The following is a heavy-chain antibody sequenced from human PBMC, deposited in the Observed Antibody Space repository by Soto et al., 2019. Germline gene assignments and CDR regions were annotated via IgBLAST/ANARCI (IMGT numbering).Heavy chain of an antibody. CDR3: ARETFIVATAKRDLSRVDYFDY. CDR1: GFTFSSYW. CDR2: IKQDGSEK. Sequence: VGSLRLSCAASGFTFSSYWMSWVRQAPGKGLEWVANIKQDGSEKYYVDSVKGRFTISRDNAKNSLYLQMNSLRAEDTAVYYCARETFIVATAKRDLSRVDYFDYWGQGTLVTVSS. D-gene: IGHD5-12*01. V-gene: IGHV3-7*01. J-gene: IGHJ4*02.